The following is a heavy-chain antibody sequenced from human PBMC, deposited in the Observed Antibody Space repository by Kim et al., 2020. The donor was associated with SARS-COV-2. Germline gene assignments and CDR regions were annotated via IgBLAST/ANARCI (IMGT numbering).Heavy chain of an antibody. Sequence: SLKSRVTISVDTSKNQFSLKRSSVTAADTAVYYCARHWGRIAAKIRWFDPWGQGTLVTVSS. V-gene: IGHV4-39*01. D-gene: IGHD6-13*01. J-gene: IGHJ5*02. CDR3: ARHWGRIAAKIRWFDP.